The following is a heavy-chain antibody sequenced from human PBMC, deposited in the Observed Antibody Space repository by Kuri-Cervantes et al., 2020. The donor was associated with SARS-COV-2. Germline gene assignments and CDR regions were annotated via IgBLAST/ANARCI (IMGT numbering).Heavy chain of an antibody. Sequence: GESLKISCAASGFTFSQYPLHWVRQAPGKGLEWVAVISYDGVTEYYADSVKGRFTISRDKSNNTLYLQMNSLRPEDTAVYYCANDYSKVLDYWGQGTLVTVSS. CDR1: GFTFSQYP. CDR3: ANDYSKVLDY. CDR2: ISYDGVTE. V-gene: IGHV3-30-3*02. D-gene: IGHD4-11*01. J-gene: IGHJ4*02.